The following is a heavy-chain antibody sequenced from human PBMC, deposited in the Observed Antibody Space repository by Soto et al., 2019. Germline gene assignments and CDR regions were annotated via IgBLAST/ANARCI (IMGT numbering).Heavy chain of an antibody. CDR1: GGCISSGGYS. CDR3: SAGGGLQRYF. D-gene: IGHD1-1*01. Sequence: QLQLQESGSGLVKPSQTLSLTAAVSGGCISSGGYSWSWIRPPPGNGLELIGYIYNSGSTYYNGSLKSRVAISVDTSKNQFSLKLSSVTAADTSVYYCSAGGGLQRYFRGYGTLVTVSS. J-gene: IGHJ4*01. V-gene: IGHV4-30-2*01. CDR2: IYNSGST.